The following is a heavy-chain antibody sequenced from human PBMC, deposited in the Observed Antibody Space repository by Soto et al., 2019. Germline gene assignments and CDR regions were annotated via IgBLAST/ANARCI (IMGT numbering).Heavy chain of an antibody. D-gene: IGHD6-6*01. J-gene: IGHJ6*02. V-gene: IGHV3-33*01. CDR2: RWYDASNK. CDR1: GFTFSSYG. CDR3: ARELVSSIAARPAKYYYYYGMDV. Sequence: VGSLGIYCATSGFTFSSYGMHWVRQAPGKGLAWGACRWYDASNKYYADSVKGRFTISRDNSKNTLYLQMNSLRAEDTAVYYCARELVSSIAARPAKYYYYYGMDVWGQGTTVTVSS.